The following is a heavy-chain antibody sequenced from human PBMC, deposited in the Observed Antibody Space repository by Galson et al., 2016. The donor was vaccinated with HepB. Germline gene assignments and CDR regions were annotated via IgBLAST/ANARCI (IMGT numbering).Heavy chain of an antibody. D-gene: IGHD3-10*01. V-gene: IGHV4-31*03. CDR3: ARRNSYGFGYGMDV. CDR1: GDSITSGGFY. Sequence: TLSLTCTVSGDSITSGGFYWNWIRQHPGKGLEWIGHIYYSGSTDYNPSLKSRVTISGEKSKNQLSLNLTCVTAADTAVYYCARRNSYGFGYGMDVWGQGTTVTVSS. J-gene: IGHJ6*02. CDR2: IYYSGST.